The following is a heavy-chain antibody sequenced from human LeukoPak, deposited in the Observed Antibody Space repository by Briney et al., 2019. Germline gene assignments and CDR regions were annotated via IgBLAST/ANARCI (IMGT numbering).Heavy chain of an antibody. CDR3: TTGVYYDFWSGPSSPLDY. Sequence: GGSLRLSCAASGFTFSNAWMSWVRQAPGKGLEWVGRIRSKTDGGTTDYAAPVKGRFTISRDDSKNTLYLQMNSLKTEDTAVYYCTTGVYYDFWSGPSSPLDYWGQGTLVTVSS. CDR1: GFTFSNAW. J-gene: IGHJ4*02. D-gene: IGHD3-3*01. V-gene: IGHV3-15*01. CDR2: IRSKTDGGTT.